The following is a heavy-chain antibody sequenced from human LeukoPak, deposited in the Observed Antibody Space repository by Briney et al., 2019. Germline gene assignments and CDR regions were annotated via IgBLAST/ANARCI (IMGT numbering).Heavy chain of an antibody. CDR2: IYPGDSDT. D-gene: IGHD2-21*02. CDR3: ARLRSIVVVTAPGKHTNWFDP. Sequence: GESLKISCKGSGYSFTSYWIGWVRQMPGKGLEWMGIIYPGDSDTRYSPSFQGQVTISADKSISTAYLQWSSLKASDTAMYYCARLRSIVVVTAPGKHTNWFDPWGQGTLVTVSS. V-gene: IGHV5-51*01. CDR1: GYSFTSYW. J-gene: IGHJ5*02.